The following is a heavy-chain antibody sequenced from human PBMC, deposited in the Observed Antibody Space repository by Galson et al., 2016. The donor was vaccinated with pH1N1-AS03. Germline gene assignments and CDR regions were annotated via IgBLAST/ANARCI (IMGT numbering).Heavy chain of an antibody. D-gene: IGHD2-21*01. Sequence: ETLSLTCRVSGGSLSGYFWTWIRQPAGKGLEWIGRMDPTGRRNYKSSLESRVSMSVDTSKNEISLRLTSVTAADTAIYYCARGVRVDCGRELCYSGMDVWGQGATVTVSS. CDR2: MDPTGRR. CDR1: GGSLSGYF. V-gene: IGHV4-4*07. CDR3: ARGVRVDCGRELCYSGMDV. J-gene: IGHJ6*02.